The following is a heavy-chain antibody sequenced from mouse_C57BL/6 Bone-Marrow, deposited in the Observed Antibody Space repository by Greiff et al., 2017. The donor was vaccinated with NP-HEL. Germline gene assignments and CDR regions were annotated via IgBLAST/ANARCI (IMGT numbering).Heavy chain of an antibody. CDR1: GYTFTNYW. D-gene: IGHD2-4*01. CDR2: IYPGGGYT. J-gene: IGHJ4*01. V-gene: IGHV1-63*01. CDR3: ARSTYDYDGNAMDY. Sequence: QVQLKESGAELVRPGTSVKMSCKASGYTFTNYWIGWAKQRPGHGLEWIGDIYPGGGYTNYNEKFKGKATLTADKSSSTAYMQFSSLTSEDSAIYYCARSTYDYDGNAMDYWGQGTSVTVSS.